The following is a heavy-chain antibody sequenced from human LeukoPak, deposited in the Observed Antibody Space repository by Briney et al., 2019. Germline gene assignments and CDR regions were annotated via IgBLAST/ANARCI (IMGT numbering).Heavy chain of an antibody. V-gene: IGHV1-3*01. Sequence: ASVKVSCKASGYTFTSYAMHWVRQAPGQRLEWMGWINAGNGNTKYSQKFQGRVTITRDTSASTAYMELSSLRSEDTAVYYCARAPSNYCSSTSCLYSMDVWGQGTTVTVSS. CDR1: GYTFTSYA. J-gene: IGHJ6*02. D-gene: IGHD2-2*01. CDR2: INAGNGNT. CDR3: ARAPSNYCSSTSCLYSMDV.